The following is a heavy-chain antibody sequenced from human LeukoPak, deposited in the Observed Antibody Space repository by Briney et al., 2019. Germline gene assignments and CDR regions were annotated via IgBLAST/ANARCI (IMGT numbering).Heavy chain of an antibody. D-gene: IGHD2-2*01. Sequence: GRSRRLSCAASAFTFSSYAMHWVRQAPGKGLEYVSAISSNGSSTYYANSVKGRFTISRDNSKNTLYLQMGSLRAEDMAVYYCARPKYCSSTSCFDFDYWGQGTLVTVSS. V-gene: IGHV3-64*01. CDR3: ARPKYCSSTSCFDFDY. J-gene: IGHJ4*02. CDR2: ISSNGSST. CDR1: AFTFSSYA.